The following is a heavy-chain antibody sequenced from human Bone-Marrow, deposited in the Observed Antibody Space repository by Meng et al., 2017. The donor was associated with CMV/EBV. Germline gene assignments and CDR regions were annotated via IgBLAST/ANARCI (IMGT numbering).Heavy chain of an antibody. CDR2: INWIGGNT. Sequence: GESLKISCAASGFTFDDYGMSWVRQAPGKGLEWVSGINWIGGNTHYADSVKGRFTISRDNAKNSLYLQMNSLRAGDTALYYCARSREADYDILTGDYYYYGMDVWGQGTTVTVSS. J-gene: IGHJ6*02. D-gene: IGHD3-9*01. CDR3: ARSREADYDILTGDYYYYGMDV. V-gene: IGHV3-20*04. CDR1: GFTFDDYG.